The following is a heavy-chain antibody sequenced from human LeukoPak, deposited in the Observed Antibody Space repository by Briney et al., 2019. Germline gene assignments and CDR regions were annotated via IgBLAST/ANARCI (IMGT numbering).Heavy chain of an antibody. CDR1: GFTFSSYG. J-gene: IGHJ4*02. CDR3: AKEGDYDMTGYPRGIDY. D-gene: IGHD3-9*01. CDR2: ISGSGGST. Sequence: GGSLRLSRAASGFTFSSYGMSWVRQAPGKGLEWVSAISGSGGSTYYADSVKGRFTISRDNSKNTLYLQMNSLRAEDTAVYYCAKEGDYDMTGYPRGIDYWGQGTLVTVSS. V-gene: IGHV3-23*01.